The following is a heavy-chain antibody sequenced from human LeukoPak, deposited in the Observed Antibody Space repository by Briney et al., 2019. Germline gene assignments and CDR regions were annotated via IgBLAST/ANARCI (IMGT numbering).Heavy chain of an antibody. Sequence: GGSLRLSCAASGFTFSSYAMSWVRQAPGKGLEWVSAISGSGGSTYCADSVKGRFTISRDNSKNTLYLQMNSLRSDDTAVYYCARGSSSAFDYWGQGTLVTVSS. CDR2: ISGSGGST. V-gene: IGHV3-23*01. CDR1: GFTFSSYA. CDR3: ARGSSSAFDY. J-gene: IGHJ4*02. D-gene: IGHD6-6*01.